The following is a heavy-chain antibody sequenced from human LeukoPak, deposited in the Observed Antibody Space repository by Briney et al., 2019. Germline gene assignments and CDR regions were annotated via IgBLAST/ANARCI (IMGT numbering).Heavy chain of an antibody. J-gene: IGHJ3*02. CDR2: ISTSGST. CDR1: GGSTSSYY. V-gene: IGHV4-4*09. D-gene: IGHD1-26*01. Sequence: SETLSLTCNVSGGSTSSYYWSWIRQPPGKRLEWIGYISTSGSTNYNPSLKSRVTISVDTSKNQFSLKLSSVTVADTAVYYCARLWRSSGSPTAFDIWGQGTMVTVSS. CDR3: ARLWRSSGSPTAFDI.